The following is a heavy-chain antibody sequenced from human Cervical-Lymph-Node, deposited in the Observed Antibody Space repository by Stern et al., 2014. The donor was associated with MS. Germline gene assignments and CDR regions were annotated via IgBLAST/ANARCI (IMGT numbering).Heavy chain of an antibody. CDR2: VYYSGPT. CDR1: GDSISSYTHY. V-gene: IGHV4-39*01. CDR3: AKHACTGAACPFDL. J-gene: IGHJ4*02. D-gene: IGHD2-8*02. Sequence: QLQLQESGPGLVKPSETLSLTCAVSGDSISSYTHYWAWIRQPPGKGLEWIGSVYYSGPTYYTPSLKSPFPIPVNTPKNPSSLGSNSVTAADTAVYYCAKHACTGAACPFDLWGQGTLVTVSS.